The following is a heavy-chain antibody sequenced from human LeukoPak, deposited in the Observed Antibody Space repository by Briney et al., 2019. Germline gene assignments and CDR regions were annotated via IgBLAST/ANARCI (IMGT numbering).Heavy chain of an antibody. CDR2: ISYDGSNK. J-gene: IGHJ3*02. CDR1: GFTFSGYG. V-gene: IGHV3-30*03. Sequence: GGSLRLSCAASGFTFSGYGMHWVRQAPGKGLEWVAVISYDGSNKYYADSVKGRFTISRDNSKSTLYLQMNSLRAEDTAVYYCARGAKDGYDAFDIWGQGTMVTVSS. CDR3: ARGAKDGYDAFDI. D-gene: IGHD5-24*01.